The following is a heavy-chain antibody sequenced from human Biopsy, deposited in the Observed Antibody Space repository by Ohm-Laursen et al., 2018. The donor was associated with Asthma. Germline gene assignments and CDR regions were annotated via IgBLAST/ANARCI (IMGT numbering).Heavy chain of an antibody. CDR1: GYTVTRYA. D-gene: IGHD2-2*01. V-gene: IGHV7-4-1*02. J-gene: IGHJ4*02. CDR2: INTNTGTP. CDR3: AGMISYYQEMSVPFFDY. Sequence: SANVSRKASGYTVTRYALNWVRQAPGQGLEWMGWINTNTGTPTYAQGFTGRFVFSLDTSVNTAHLQISNLKAEDTAVYYCAGMISYYQEMSVPFFDYWGQGTLVTVSS.